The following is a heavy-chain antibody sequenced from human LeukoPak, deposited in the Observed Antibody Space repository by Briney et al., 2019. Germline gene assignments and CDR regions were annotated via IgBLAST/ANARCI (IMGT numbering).Heavy chain of an antibody. CDR2: ISYDGSNK. D-gene: IGHD3-16*02. V-gene: IGHV3-30*04. CDR1: GFTFSSYA. J-gene: IGHJ4*02. Sequence: GGSLRLSCAASGFTFSSYAMHWVRQAPGKGLEWVAVISYDGSNKYYADSVEGRFTISRDNSKNTLYLQMNSLRAEDTAVYYCARDFQGVIVSMVLDYWGQGTLVTVSS. CDR3: ARDFQGVIVSMVLDY.